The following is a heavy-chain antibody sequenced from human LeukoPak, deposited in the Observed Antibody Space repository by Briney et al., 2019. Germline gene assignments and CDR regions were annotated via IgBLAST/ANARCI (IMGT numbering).Heavy chain of an antibody. Sequence: GGSLTLSCAASGFTFSSYSMNWVRQAPGRGREWVSSISSSSSYIYYADSVKGRFTISRDDAKNSLYLQMNSLRAEDTAVYYCARDRNSYSSGYPTNYFDYWGQGTLVTVSS. CDR3: ARDRNSYSSGYPTNYFDY. CDR1: GFTFSSYS. CDR2: ISSSSSYI. D-gene: IGHD3-22*01. J-gene: IGHJ4*02. V-gene: IGHV3-21*01.